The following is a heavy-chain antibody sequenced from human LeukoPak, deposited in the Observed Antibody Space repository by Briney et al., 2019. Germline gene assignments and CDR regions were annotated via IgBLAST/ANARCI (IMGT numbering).Heavy chain of an antibody. J-gene: IGHJ4*02. V-gene: IGHV4-34*01. CDR2: INHSGST. CDR3: ARVRYSYGLNYFDY. CDR1: GGSFSGYY. Sequence: SETLSLTCAVYGGSFSGYYWSWIRQPPGKGLEWIGEINHSGSTNYNPSLKSRVTISVDRSKNQFSLKLSSVTAADTAVYYCARVRYSYGLNYFDYWGQGTLVTVSS. D-gene: IGHD5-18*01.